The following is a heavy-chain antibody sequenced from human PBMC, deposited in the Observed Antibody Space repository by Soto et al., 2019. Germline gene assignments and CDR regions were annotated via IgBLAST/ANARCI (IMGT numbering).Heavy chain of an antibody. CDR3: ARVRIYYYGMDV. V-gene: IGHV4-59*01. J-gene: IGHJ6*02. Sequence: PSETLSLTCTVSGGSISSYYWSWIRQPPGKGLEWIGYIYYSGSTNYNPSLKSRVTISVDTSRNQFSLKLSSVTAADTAVYYCARVRIYYYGMDVWGQGTTVTSP. CDR1: GGSISSYY. CDR2: IYYSGST.